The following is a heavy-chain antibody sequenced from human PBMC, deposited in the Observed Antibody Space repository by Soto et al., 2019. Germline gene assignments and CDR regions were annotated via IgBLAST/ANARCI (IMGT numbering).Heavy chain of an antibody. CDR1: GYTFTSYG. V-gene: IGHV1-18*04. CDR3: ARLWQQLAHHWFDP. J-gene: IGHJ5*02. Sequence: QVQLVQSGAEVKKPGASVKVSCKASGYTFTSYGISWVRQAPGHGITWMGWISAYNGNTNYAQKLKGRVTMTTDTSTSPAYMELRSLSSDDTPVYYCARLWQQLAHHWFDPWGQGTLGTVSS. D-gene: IGHD6-13*01. CDR2: ISAYNGNT.